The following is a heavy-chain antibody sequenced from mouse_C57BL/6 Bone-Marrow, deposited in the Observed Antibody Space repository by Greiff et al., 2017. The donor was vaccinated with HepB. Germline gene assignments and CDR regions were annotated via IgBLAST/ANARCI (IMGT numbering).Heavy chain of an antibody. J-gene: IGHJ3*01. Sequence: EVMLVESGGDLVKPGGSLKLSCAASGFTFSSYGMSWVRPTPDKRLEWVATISSGGSYTYYPDSVKGRFTISRDNAKNTLYLQMSSLKSEDTAMYYCARHGGLRRPFAYWGQGTLVTVSA. CDR2: ISSGGSYT. V-gene: IGHV5-6*01. CDR1: GFTFSSYG. D-gene: IGHD2-4*01. CDR3: ARHGGLRRPFAY.